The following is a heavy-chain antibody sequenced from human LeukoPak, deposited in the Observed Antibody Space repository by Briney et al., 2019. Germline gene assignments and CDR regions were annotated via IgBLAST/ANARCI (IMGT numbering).Heavy chain of an antibody. Sequence: PSETLSLTCTVSGGSISSYYWSWIRQPAGKGLEWMGRIYNSGSTNYNPSLKSRVTMSVEPSKNQISQKLSSVTAADTAVYYCARELGYCSSTSCQLPTYYYYYYMGVWGKGTTVTVSS. CDR2: IYNSGST. CDR3: ARELGYCSSTSCQLPTYYYYYYMGV. J-gene: IGHJ6*03. D-gene: IGHD2-2*01. CDR1: GGSISSYY. V-gene: IGHV4-4*07.